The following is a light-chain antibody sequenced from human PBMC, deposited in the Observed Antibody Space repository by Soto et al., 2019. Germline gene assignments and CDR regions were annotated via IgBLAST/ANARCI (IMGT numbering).Light chain of an antibody. Sequence: QSALTQPASGSRSPGQSITISCTGTSSDVGGYNYVSWYQLHPDKAPKLMIFEVTNRPSGVSNRFSGSKSGNTASLTISGLQAEDEADYYCSSYTSSNTVVFGGGTQLTFL. J-gene: IGLJ2*01. CDR1: SSDVGGYNY. V-gene: IGLV2-14*01. CDR3: SSYTSSNTVV. CDR2: EVT.